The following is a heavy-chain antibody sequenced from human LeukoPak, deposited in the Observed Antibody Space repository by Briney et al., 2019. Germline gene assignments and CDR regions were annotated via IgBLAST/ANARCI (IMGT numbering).Heavy chain of an antibody. CDR3: ARDLHPNYDTATGVSYGMDV. CDR2: ISAYNGNT. Sequence: ASVKVSCKASGYTFTSYGISWVRQAPGQGLEWMGWISAYNGNTNYAQKLQGRVTMTTDTSTSTAYMELRSLRSDDTAVYYCARDLHPNYDTATGVSYGMDVWGQGTTVTVSS. CDR1: GYTFTSYG. J-gene: IGHJ6*02. V-gene: IGHV1-18*01. D-gene: IGHD3-9*01.